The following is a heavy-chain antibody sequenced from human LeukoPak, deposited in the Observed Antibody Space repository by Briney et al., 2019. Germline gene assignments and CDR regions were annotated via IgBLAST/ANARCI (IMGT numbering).Heavy chain of an antibody. D-gene: IGHD6-13*01. J-gene: IGHJ6*02. V-gene: IGHV4-59*01. CDR2: IYYSGRT. CDR1: GGSISSYF. Sequence: SETLSLTCIVSGGSISSYFRSWIRQPPGKGLEWIGYIYYSGRTNYNPALKSRVTISVDTSKNQFSLKLSSVTAADTAVYYSATQGGNSRSWYAFHYGMDVWGQGTTVTVSS. CDR3: ATQGGNSRSWYAFHYGMDV.